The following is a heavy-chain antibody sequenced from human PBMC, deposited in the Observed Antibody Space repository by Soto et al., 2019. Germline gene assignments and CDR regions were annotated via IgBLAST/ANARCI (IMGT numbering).Heavy chain of an antibody. CDR3: ARPLAVAGNYGMDV. CDR2: IYPGDSDT. Sequence: GESLKISRQGSGYSFTSYGIVWVRQMPGKGLEWMGIIYPGDSDTRYSPSFQGQVTISADKSISTAYLQWSSLKASDTAMYYCARPLAVAGNYGMDVWGQGTTVTVSS. J-gene: IGHJ6*02. V-gene: IGHV5-51*01. CDR1: GYSFTSYG. D-gene: IGHD6-19*01.